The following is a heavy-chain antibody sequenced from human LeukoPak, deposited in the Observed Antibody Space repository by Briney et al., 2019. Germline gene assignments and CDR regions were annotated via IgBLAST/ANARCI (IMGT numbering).Heavy chain of an antibody. J-gene: IGHJ4*02. CDR1: GFTFSSYS. Sequence: GGSLRLSCAASGFTFSSYSMNWVRQAPGKGLEWVSSISSSSSYIYYADSVKGRSTISRDNAKNSLYLQMNSLRAEDTAVYYCARDLLLASGSNSGYWGQGTLVTVSS. CDR3: ARDLLLASGSNSGY. CDR2: ISSSSSYI. D-gene: IGHD1-26*01. V-gene: IGHV3-21*01.